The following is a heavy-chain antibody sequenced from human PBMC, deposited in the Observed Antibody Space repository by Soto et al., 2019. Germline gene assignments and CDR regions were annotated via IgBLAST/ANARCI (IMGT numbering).Heavy chain of an antibody. Sequence: QVQLQESGPGLVKPSGTLSLTCAVSGGSISSSNWWSWVRQPPGKGLEWIGEIYHSGSTNYNPSLKIRVTLSVDKFKNQFSLKLSSVTAADTAVYYCARGPIGYCSGGSCYSGYAFDIWGQGTMVTVSS. CDR2: IYHSGST. V-gene: IGHV4-4*02. CDR1: GGSISSSNW. CDR3: ARGPIGYCSGGSCYSGYAFDI. D-gene: IGHD2-15*01. J-gene: IGHJ3*02.